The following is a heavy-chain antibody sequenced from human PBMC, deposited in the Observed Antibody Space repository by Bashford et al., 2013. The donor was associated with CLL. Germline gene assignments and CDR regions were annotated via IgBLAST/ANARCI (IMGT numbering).Heavy chain of an antibody. CDR1: GASFSDYY. CDR3: ARDRTRRGTGNAFDI. CDR2: YTRSGNT. D-gene: IGHD1-14*01. Sequence: SETLSLTCAVYGASFSDYYWNWIRQPPREGAWSGSEKYTRSGNTNYSPSLRSRVTLSLDPSKNQLSLRLSSVTAADTAIYYCARDRTRRGTGNAFDIWGQGTLVTVSS. J-gene: IGHJ3*02. V-gene: IGHV4-34*01.